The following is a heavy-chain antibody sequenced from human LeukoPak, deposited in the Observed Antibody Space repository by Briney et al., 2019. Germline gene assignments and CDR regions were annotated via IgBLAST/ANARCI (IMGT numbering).Heavy chain of an antibody. D-gene: IGHD3-22*01. J-gene: IGHJ1*01. V-gene: IGHV4-59*12. CDR2: IYYSGST. CDR3: ARGHKWSNYYDSSGYSEYFQH. CDR1: GGSISSYY. Sequence: PSETLSLTCTVSGGSISSYYWSWIRQPPGKGLEWIGYIYYSGSTNYNPSLKSRVTISVDTSKNQFSLKLSSVTAADTAVYYCARGHKWSNYYDSSGYSEYFQHWGQGTLVTVSS.